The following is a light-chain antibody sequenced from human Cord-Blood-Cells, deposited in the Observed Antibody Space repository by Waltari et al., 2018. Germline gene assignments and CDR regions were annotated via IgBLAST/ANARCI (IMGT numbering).Light chain of an antibody. Sequence: QSALTQPASVFGSPGQSITTPFPETTSYVVGYNYVSWFQQNPGKTPKLMIYEVSNRPSGVSNRFSGSKSGNTASLTISGLQAEDEADYYCSSYTSSSTYVFGTGTKVTVL. V-gene: IGLV2-14*01. CDR3: SSYTSSSTYV. CDR2: EVS. CDR1: TSYVVGYNY. J-gene: IGLJ1*01.